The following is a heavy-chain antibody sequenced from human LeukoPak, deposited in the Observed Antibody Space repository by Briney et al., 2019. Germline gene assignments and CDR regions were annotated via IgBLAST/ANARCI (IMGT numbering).Heavy chain of an antibody. CDR2: ISAYNGNT. V-gene: IGHV1-18*01. CDR1: GYTFTSYG. D-gene: IGHD3-3*01. Sequence: ASVKVSCKASGYTFTSYGISWVRQAPGQGLEWMGWISAYNGNTNYAQKLQGRVTMTRDTSTSTVYMELSSLRSEDTAVYYCARDDFWSGSDYWGQGTLVTVSS. J-gene: IGHJ4*02. CDR3: ARDDFWSGSDY.